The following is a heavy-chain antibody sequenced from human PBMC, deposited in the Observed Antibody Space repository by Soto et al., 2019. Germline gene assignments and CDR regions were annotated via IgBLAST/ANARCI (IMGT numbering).Heavy chain of an antibody. V-gene: IGHV3-23*01. D-gene: IGHD6-6*01. CDR1: GFTFSNYA. CDR2: ISGSGIAT. CDR3: AKEGSSYYFYYAMDV. Sequence: PGGSLRLSCATSGFTFSNYAMSWVRQAPGKGLEWVSGISGSGIATYYADSVKGRFTISRDNAQNTLSLQMNSLRVEDTALYYCAKEGSSYYFYYAMDVWRQGTTVTVSS. J-gene: IGHJ6*02.